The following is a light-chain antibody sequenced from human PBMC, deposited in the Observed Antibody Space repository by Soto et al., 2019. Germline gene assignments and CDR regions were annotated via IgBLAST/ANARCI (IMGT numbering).Light chain of an antibody. CDR3: AAWDDSLNGPFV. J-gene: IGLJ1*01. CDR1: SSNVGNNV. Sequence: SVLTQPPSVSEAPRQRVTISCSGSSSNVGNNVVNWYQQLPGKAPKFLIYYDDLLPSGVSDRFSGSKSGTSASLAISGLQSEDEADYYCAAWDDSLNGPFVFGTGTKVTVL. V-gene: IGLV1-36*01. CDR2: YDD.